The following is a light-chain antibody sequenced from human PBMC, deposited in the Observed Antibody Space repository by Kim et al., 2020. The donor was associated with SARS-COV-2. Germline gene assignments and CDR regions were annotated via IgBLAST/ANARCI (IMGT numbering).Light chain of an antibody. CDR3: QAWESNTVI. V-gene: IGLV3-1*01. Sequence: SYELTQPPSVSVSPGQTASISCSGDKLGDRYACWYQQQPGQSPVLVIYQDSKRPSGIPERFSGSNSGNTATLTISGTQAMDEADYYCQAWESNTVIFGGG. CDR1: KLGDRY. J-gene: IGLJ2*01. CDR2: QDS.